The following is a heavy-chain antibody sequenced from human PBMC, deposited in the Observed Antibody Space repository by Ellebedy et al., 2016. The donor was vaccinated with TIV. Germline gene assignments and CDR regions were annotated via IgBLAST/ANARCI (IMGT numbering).Heavy chain of an antibody. CDR2: IYPSDSDT. J-gene: IGHJ3*02. V-gene: IGHV5-51*01. CDR3: ARRDVGPLGNAFDI. Sequence: PGGSLRLSCKGSGYNFNTYWIGWVRQMPGKGLEWMGLIYPSDSDTRYSPSLLGQVSISADKSITTAYLQWSSLRASDTAIYYCARRDVGPLGNAFDIWGQGTMVTVSS. D-gene: IGHD1-26*01. CDR1: GYNFNTYW.